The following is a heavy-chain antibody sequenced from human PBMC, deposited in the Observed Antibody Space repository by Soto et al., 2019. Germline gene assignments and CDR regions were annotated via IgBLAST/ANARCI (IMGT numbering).Heavy chain of an antibody. J-gene: IGHJ4*02. V-gene: IGHV3-9*01. CDR3: AKGRGSSGYLCDY. CDR2: ISWNGGST. D-gene: IGHD3-22*01. Sequence: EVQLVESGGGLVQPGRSLRLSCAASGFTFDDYTMHWVRQAPGQGMEWVSGISWNGGSTGYADSVKGRFTVSRDNAKNSLYLQINSLRTEDTALYYCAKGRGSSGYLCDYWGQGTLVTVSS. CDR1: GFTFDDYT.